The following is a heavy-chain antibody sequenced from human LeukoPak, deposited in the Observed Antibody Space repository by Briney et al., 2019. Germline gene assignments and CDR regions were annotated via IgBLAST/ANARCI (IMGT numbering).Heavy chain of an antibody. CDR3: ARRLWSQSGYYFDY. CDR1: GGSISSYY. Sequence: PSETLSLTCTVSGGSISSYYWSWIRQPPGKGLEWIGYIYYSGSTNYNPSLKSRVIISVDTSKNQFSLKLTSVTAADTAVYYCARRLWSQSGYYFDYWGQGTLVTVSS. CDR2: IYYSGST. D-gene: IGHD1-26*01. J-gene: IGHJ4*02. V-gene: IGHV4-59*08.